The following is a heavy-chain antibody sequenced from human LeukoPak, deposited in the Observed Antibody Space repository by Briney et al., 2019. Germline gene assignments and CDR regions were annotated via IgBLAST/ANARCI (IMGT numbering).Heavy chain of an antibody. V-gene: IGHV4-59*01. CDR2: IFYSGST. D-gene: IGHD3-3*01. Sequence: PSETLSLTCTVSGGSISGYYWSWIRQPPGKGLEWIGYIFYSGSTNYNPSLKSRVTISVDTSKNQFSLKLSSVTAADTAVYFCARDFEVADYYYYYMDVWGKGTTVTVSS. CDR1: GGSISGYY. CDR3: ARDFEVADYYYYYMDV. J-gene: IGHJ6*03.